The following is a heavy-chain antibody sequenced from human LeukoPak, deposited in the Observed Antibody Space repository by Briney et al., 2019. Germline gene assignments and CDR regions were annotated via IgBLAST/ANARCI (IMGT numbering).Heavy chain of an antibody. CDR1: GFTVSSNY. CDR3: AELGITMIGGV. J-gene: IGHJ6*04. CDR2: ICSGDT. D-gene: IGHD3-10*02. V-gene: IGHV3-53*01. Sequence: GGSLRLSCAASGFTVSSNYMSWVRQAPGKGLEWVSLICSGDTYYADSVKGRFTISRDNSKNTLYLQMNSLRAEDTAVYYCAELGITMIGGVWGKGTTVTISS.